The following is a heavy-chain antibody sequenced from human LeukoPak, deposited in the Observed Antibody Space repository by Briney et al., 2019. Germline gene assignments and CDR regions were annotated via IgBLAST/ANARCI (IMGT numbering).Heavy chain of an antibody. CDR3: AKDYRPYYDILTGYELIDY. Sequence: GGSLRLSCAASGFTFDDYGMSWVRQAPGKGLERVSGINWNGGSTGYADSVKGRFTISRDNAKNSLYLQMNSLRAEDTAVYYCAKDYRPYYDILTGYELIDYWGQGTLVTVSS. D-gene: IGHD3-9*01. V-gene: IGHV3-20*04. CDR2: INWNGGST. CDR1: GFTFDDYG. J-gene: IGHJ4*02.